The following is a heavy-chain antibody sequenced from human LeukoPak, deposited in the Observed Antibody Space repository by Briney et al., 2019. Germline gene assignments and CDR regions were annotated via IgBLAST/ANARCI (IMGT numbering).Heavy chain of an antibody. V-gene: IGHV1-18*04. CDR2: ISAYNGNT. CDR3: ARDLMNYVWGSYRDY. Sequence: ASVKVSCKASGYTFTGYYMHWVRQAPGQGVEWMGWISAYNGNTNYAQKLQGRVTMTTDTSTSTAYMELRSLRSDDTAVYYCARDLMNYVWGSYRDYWGQGTLVTVSS. D-gene: IGHD3-16*02. CDR1: GYTFTGYY. J-gene: IGHJ4*02.